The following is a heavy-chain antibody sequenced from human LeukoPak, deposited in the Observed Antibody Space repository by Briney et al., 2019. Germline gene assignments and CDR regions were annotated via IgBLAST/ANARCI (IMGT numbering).Heavy chain of an antibody. J-gene: IGHJ4*02. V-gene: IGHV3-33*01. Sequence: PGRSLRLSCAASGFTFSSYGMHWVRQAPGKGLEWVAVIWYDGSNKYYADSVKGRFTISRDNSKNTLYLQMNSLRAEDTAVYYCARDGPLYYYDSSGYYLDYWGQGTLVNVS. D-gene: IGHD3-22*01. CDR3: ARDGPLYYYDSSGYYLDY. CDR2: IWYDGSNK. CDR1: GFTFSSYG.